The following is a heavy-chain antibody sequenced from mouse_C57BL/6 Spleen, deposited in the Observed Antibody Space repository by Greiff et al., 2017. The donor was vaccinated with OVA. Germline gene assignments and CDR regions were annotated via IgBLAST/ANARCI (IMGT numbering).Heavy chain of an antibody. J-gene: IGHJ4*01. V-gene: IGHV1-59*01. CDR1: GYTFTSYW. D-gene: IGHD2-2*01. CDR3: ARRGVTTDGYYYAMDY. Sequence: QVQLQQPGAELVRPGTSVKLSCKASGYTFTSYWMHWVKQRPGQGLEWIGVIDPSDSYTNYNQKFKGKATLTVDTSSSTAYMQLSSLTSEDSAVYYCARRGVTTDGYYYAMDYWGQGTSVTVAS. CDR2: IDPSDSYT.